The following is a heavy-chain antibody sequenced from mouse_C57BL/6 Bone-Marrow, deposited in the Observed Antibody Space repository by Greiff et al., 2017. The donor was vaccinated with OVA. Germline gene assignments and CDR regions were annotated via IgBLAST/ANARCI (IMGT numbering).Heavy chain of an antibody. CDR2: IYPRSGNT. CDR3: ARRFYSYGISHSYFNY. D-gene: IGHD1-1*01. CDR1: GYTFTSYG. J-gene: IGHJ2*01. Sequence: VQLQQSGAELARPGASVKLSCKASGYTFTSYGISWVKQRTGQGLEWIGEIYPRSGNTYYNEKFKGKATLTADTSSSTAYMELRSLTSEDTAVYFCARRFYSYGISHSYFNYGAKAPLSQSPQ. V-gene: IGHV1-81*01.